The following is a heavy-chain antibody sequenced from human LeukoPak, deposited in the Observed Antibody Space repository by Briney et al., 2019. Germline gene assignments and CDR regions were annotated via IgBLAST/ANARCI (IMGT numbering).Heavy chain of an antibody. CDR1: GFTFASSA. V-gene: IGHV1-58*01. CDR3: AAAPYIVATINQRWNFDL. D-gene: IGHD5-12*01. Sequence: SVKVSCKASGFTFASSAVQWVRQARGQRLEWIGWIVVGSGDTYYAQKFQERVTVTRDMSTSTAYMELSSLRSEDTAVYCCAAAPYIVATINQRWNFDLWGRGTLVTVSS. CDR2: IVVGSGDT. J-gene: IGHJ2*01.